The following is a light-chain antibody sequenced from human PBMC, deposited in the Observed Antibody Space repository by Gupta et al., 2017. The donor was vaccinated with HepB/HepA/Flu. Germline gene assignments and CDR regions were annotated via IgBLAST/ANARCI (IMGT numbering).Light chain of an antibody. CDR3: QQAGKTPCT. V-gene: IGKV2-28*01. CDR2: LGS. J-gene: IGKJ1*01. Sequence: DIGMTPSPLPLPVTPGGPASTPCRSSRSLMHSDGYNYLAWYLQKPGQAPQLLIYLGSSRATGVPDRFSGSGSGTDFTLNISRVEAEDVGVFYCQQAGKTPCTFGQGTRVEIK. CDR1: RSLMHSDGYNY.